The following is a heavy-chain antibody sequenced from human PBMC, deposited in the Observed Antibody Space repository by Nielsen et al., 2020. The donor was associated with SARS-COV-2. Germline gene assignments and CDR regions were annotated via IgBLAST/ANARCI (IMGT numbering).Heavy chain of an antibody. CDR1: GFTFSSYW. Sequence: GESLKISCAASGFTFSSYWMSWVRQAPGKGLEWVANIKQDGSEKYYVDSVKGRFTISRDNAKNSLYLQMNSLRAEDTAVYYCARDDGSGSYALDYWGQGTLVTVSS. J-gene: IGHJ4*02. CDR2: IKQDGSEK. D-gene: IGHD3-10*01. V-gene: IGHV3-7*01. CDR3: ARDDGSGSYALDY.